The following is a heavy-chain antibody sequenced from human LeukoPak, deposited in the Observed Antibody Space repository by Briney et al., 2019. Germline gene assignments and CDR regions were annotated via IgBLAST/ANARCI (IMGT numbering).Heavy chain of an antibody. J-gene: IGHJ6*02. Sequence: SETLSLTCTVSGGSMSGYYWSWIRQPPGKGLEWIGYIYHSGSTNYNPSLKSRVTISVDTSKNHFSLRLSSVTAADTAAYYCARDRRYYDTSGTVYYDAMDVWGQGTTVTVSS. V-gene: IGHV4-59*01. CDR3: ARDRRYYDTSGTVYYDAMDV. CDR1: GGSMSGYY. D-gene: IGHD3-22*01. CDR2: IYHSGST.